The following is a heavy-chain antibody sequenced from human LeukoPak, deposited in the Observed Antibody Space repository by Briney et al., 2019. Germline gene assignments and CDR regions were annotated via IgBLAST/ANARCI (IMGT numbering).Heavy chain of an antibody. CDR1: GFIFSSNS. CDR3: AKENY. Sequence: GGSLRLSCAASGFIFSSNSMNWVRQAPGKGLEWVSYISSGSSTIYYADSVKGRFTISRDNSKNTLYLQMNSLRAEDTAVYYCAKENYWGQGTLVTVSS. V-gene: IGHV3-48*01. J-gene: IGHJ4*02. CDR2: ISSGSSTI.